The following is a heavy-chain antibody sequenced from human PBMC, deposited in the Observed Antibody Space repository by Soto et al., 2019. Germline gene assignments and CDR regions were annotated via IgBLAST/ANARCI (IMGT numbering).Heavy chain of an antibody. CDR2: IFYSGTT. CDR3: ESSESYDQSDY. V-gene: IGHV4-39*01. J-gene: IGHJ4*02. D-gene: IGHD3-10*01. Sequence: SGGSISGSIYYWGWIRQPPGKGLEWIGNIFYSGTTYYNPSLKSRVTISVDTSKNQFSLKLRSVTAADTAVYYCESSESYDQSDYWGQGTLVTV. CDR1: GGSISGSIYY.